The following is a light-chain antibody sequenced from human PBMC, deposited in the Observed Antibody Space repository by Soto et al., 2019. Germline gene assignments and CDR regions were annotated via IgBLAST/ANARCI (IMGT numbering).Light chain of an antibody. CDR3: SSYTSRSTVV. Sequence: QSALTQPASVSGSPGQSITISCSGTSSDIGGYNYVSWYQQHPGKAPKLMIYDVSNRPSGISYRFSGSKSGNTASLTISGLQAEDEADYYCSSYTSRSTVVFGGGTQLTVL. J-gene: IGLJ3*02. V-gene: IGLV2-14*01. CDR1: SSDIGGYNY. CDR2: DVS.